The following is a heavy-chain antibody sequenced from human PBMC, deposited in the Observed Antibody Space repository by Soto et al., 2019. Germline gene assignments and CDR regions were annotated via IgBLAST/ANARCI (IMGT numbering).Heavy chain of an antibody. V-gene: IGHV3-7*01. J-gene: IGHJ4*02. D-gene: IGHD1-26*01. CDR1: GFTFSSYW. CDR3: ARERIGSCIDY. CDR2: IKQDGSEK. Sequence: EVQLVESGGGLVQPGGSLRLSCAASGFTFSSYWMSWVRQAPGKGLEWVANIKQDGSEKYYVDSVKGRFTISRDNAKNSLYLQMNSLRAEDTAVYFCARERIGSCIDYWGQGTLVTVSS.